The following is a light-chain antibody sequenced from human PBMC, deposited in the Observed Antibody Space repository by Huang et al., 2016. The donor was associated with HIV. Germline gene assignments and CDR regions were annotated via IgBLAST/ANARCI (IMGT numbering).Light chain of an antibody. V-gene: IGKV3-11*01. CDR2: DAS. Sequence: EIVLTQSPATLSLSPGERATLSCRASQTMSSSLAWYHQKPGQAPRLLIYDASDRATGIPARCSGRGSETDFTLTIRSLEPEDFAVDCCQQGSSWPPITFGQGTRLDIK. J-gene: IGKJ5*01. CDR1: QTMSSS. CDR3: QQGSSWPPIT.